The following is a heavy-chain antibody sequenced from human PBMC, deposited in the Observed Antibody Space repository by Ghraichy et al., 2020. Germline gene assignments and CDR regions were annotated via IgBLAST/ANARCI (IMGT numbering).Heavy chain of an antibody. CDR1: GFTFSEYA. Sequence: GGSLRLSCAASGFTFSEYAMHWVRQTPGAGLEWVAGIIYDGTERSYAESVKGRFTTTRDNSKNIVYLHMTSLRGDDTAFYYCARGGSYFPYYFAHWGQGTLVTVSS. CDR3: ARGGSYFPYYFAH. CDR2: IIYDGTER. J-gene: IGHJ4*02. V-gene: IGHV3-30*04. D-gene: IGHD3-10*01.